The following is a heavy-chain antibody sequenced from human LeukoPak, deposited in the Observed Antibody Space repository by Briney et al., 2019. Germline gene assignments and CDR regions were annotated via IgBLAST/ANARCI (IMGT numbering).Heavy chain of an antibody. J-gene: IGHJ3*02. D-gene: IGHD3-10*01. V-gene: IGHV3-7*01. Sequence: GGSLRLSCAAPGFTFSSYSMNWVRQAPGKGLEWVANIKQDGSEKYYVDSVKGRFTISRDNAKNSLYLQMNSLRAEDTAVYYCARVGSGGLWFGYYAYDIWGQGTMVTVSS. CDR2: IKQDGSEK. CDR3: ARVGSGGLWFGYYAYDI. CDR1: GFTFSSYS.